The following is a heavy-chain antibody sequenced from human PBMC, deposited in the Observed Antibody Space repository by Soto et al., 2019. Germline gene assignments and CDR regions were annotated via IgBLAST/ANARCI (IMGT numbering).Heavy chain of an antibody. CDR1: GFTFSSYA. V-gene: IGHV3-23*01. J-gene: IGHJ4*02. CDR3: AKEMTSGYYLFDY. CDR2: ISGTGGGT. D-gene: IGHD3-22*01. Sequence: EVQLLQSGGGLVQPGGSLRLSCAASGFTFSSYAMSWVRQTPGQGLEWVSTISGTGGGTYYPDSVKGRFTISRDNSKNTVYLQMNSLRAEDAAVYYCAKEMTSGYYLFDYWGQGTLVTVSS.